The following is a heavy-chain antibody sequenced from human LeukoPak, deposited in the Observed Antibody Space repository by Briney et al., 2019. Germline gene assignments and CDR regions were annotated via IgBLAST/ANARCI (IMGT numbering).Heavy chain of an antibody. CDR2: IHPSGIT. D-gene: IGHD2-2*02. CDR3: VRDEYRDV. Sequence: SETLSLTCTVSGGSINGYYWSWIRQPPGKGLEWIGRIHPSGITHHNPSLKSRVTMSIDASKNQFSLKLSSVTAADTAVYYCVRDEYRDVWGKGTTVTVSS. J-gene: IGHJ6*04. CDR1: GGSINGYY. V-gene: IGHV4-4*07.